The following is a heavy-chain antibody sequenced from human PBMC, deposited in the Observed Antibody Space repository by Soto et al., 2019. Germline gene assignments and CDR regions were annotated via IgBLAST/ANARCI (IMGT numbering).Heavy chain of an antibody. CDR1: GGSISSYY. V-gene: IGHV4-59*01. CDR3: ASRYGGNFDY. D-gene: IGHD3-16*02. J-gene: IGHJ4*02. Sequence: QVQLQESGPGLVKPSETLSLTCTVSGGSISSYYWSWIRQPPGKGLEWIGYIYYSGSTNYNPSLKTRVTISVYTSKNQFSLKLRSVTAADTAVYYCASRYGGNFDYWGQGTLVTVSS. CDR2: IYYSGST.